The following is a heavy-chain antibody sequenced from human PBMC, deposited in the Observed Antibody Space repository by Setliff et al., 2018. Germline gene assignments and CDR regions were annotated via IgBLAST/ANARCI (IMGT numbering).Heavy chain of an antibody. CDR1: GYSISSGYY. J-gene: IGHJ6*02. V-gene: IGHV4-38-2*02. CDR2: MYHSGSV. Sequence: SETLSLTCTVSGYSISSGYYWGWIRQPPGKGLEWIGNMYHSGSVYYNPSLKSRVTISVDKSKNQFSLKLSSVTAADTAVYYCARAPQPDWLSYYYYYYGMDVWGQGTTVTVSS. D-gene: IGHD3-9*01. CDR3: ARAPQPDWLSYYYYYYGMDV.